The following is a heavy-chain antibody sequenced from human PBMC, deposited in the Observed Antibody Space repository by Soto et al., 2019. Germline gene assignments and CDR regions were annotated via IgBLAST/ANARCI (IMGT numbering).Heavy chain of an antibody. CDR1: GGTFSSYA. CDR2: IIPIFGTA. Sequence: SVKVSCKASGGTFSSYAISWVRQAPGQGLEWVGGIIPIFGTANYAQKFQGRVTITADESTSTAYMELSSLRSEDTAVYYCARLLGDLINYYYYYMDVWGKGTTVTVSS. J-gene: IGHJ6*03. V-gene: IGHV1-69*13. D-gene: IGHD3-16*01. CDR3: ARLLGDLINYYYYYMDV.